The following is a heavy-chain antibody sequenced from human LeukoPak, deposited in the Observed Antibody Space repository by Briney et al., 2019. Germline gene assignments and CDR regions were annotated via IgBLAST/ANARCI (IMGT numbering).Heavy chain of an antibody. CDR2: INPSGGST. D-gene: IGHD6-19*01. J-gene: IGHJ5*02. CDR3: ARVGSSGLFDP. V-gene: IGHV1-46*01. Sequence: ASVNVSCKASGYTFTSYYMHWVRQAPGQGLEWMGIINPSGGSTSYAQKFQGRVTMTRDTSTSTVYMELSSLRSEDTAVYYCARVGSSGLFDPWGQGTMVTVSS. CDR1: GYTFTSYY.